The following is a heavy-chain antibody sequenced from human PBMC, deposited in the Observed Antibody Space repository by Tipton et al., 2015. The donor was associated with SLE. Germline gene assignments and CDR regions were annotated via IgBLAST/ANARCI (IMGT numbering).Heavy chain of an antibody. CDR3: ASGGGFYFDY. CDR2: IYYSGST. Sequence: TLSLTCTVSGASISSYYWSWIRQPPGKGLEWIGYIYYSGSTNYNPSLKSQVTISVDTSKNQFSLKLSSVTAADTAVYYCASGGGFYFDYWGQGTLVTVSS. J-gene: IGHJ4*02. CDR1: GASISSYY. D-gene: IGHD4-23*01. V-gene: IGHV4-59*01.